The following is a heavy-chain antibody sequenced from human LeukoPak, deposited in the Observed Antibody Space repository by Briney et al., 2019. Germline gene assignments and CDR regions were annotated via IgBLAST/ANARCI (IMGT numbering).Heavy chain of an antibody. V-gene: IGHV4-4*07. CDR2: IYSSGTI. D-gene: IGHD3-16*01. Sequence: SETLSLTCSVSGGSISSYYWSWIRQPAGKGLEWIGRIYSSGTITYNPSLQSRVTMSVDTSKNEFSLKMSSVTAADTAVYYCTRDSGTTGGVKFDPWGQGTLVAVSS. CDR1: GGSISSYY. CDR3: TRDSGTTGGVKFDP. J-gene: IGHJ5*02.